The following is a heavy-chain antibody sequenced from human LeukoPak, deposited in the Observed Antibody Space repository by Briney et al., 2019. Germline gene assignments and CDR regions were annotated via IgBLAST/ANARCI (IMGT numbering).Heavy chain of an antibody. CDR1: GYTFTSYY. Sequence: ASVKVSCKASGYTFTSYYMHWVRQAPGQGLEWMGRIIPNSGGTNYAQKFQGRVTMTRDTSISTAYMELSRLRSDDTAVYYCARARNDFWSGYSTPDAFDIWGQGTMVTVSS. CDR2: IIPNSGGT. J-gene: IGHJ3*02. CDR3: ARARNDFWSGYSTPDAFDI. V-gene: IGHV1-2*06. D-gene: IGHD3-3*01.